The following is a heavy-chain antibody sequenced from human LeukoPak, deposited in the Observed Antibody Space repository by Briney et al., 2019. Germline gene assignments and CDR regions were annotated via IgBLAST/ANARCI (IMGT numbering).Heavy chain of an antibody. Sequence: ASVKVSCKASGGTFSSYAISWVRQAPGQGLEWMGRIIPILGIANYAQKFQGRVTITADKSTSTAYMELSSLRSEDTAVYYCARVPNYYGSGSYPRADDYWGQGTLVTVSS. J-gene: IGHJ4*02. CDR2: IIPILGIA. V-gene: IGHV1-69*04. CDR3: ARVPNYYGSGSYPRADDY. D-gene: IGHD3-10*01. CDR1: GGTFSSYA.